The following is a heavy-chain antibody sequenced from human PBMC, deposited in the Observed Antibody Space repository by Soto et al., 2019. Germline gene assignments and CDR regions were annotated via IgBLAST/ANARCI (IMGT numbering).Heavy chain of an antibody. Sequence: QVQLQESGPGLVKPSGTLSLTCAVSGDSISSSNWWRLVRQPPGKGLEWIGEIYHSGSTNYNPALKSRFTISVDKSKTQFSRKLSSVTAADTAVYYCASRGMWAARVDYWGQGTMVTVSS. CDR2: IYHSGST. CDR1: GDSISSSNW. D-gene: IGHD1-26*01. V-gene: IGHV4-4*02. CDR3: ASRGMWAARVDY. J-gene: IGHJ4*02.